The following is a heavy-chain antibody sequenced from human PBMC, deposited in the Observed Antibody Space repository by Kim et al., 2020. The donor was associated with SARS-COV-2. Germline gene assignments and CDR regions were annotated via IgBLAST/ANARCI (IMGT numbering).Heavy chain of an antibody. CDR3: ARVTFTTGNTYNRVFRGYSGYVAFDI. Sequence: SETLSLTCAVSGGSISSSNWWSWVRQPPGKGLEWIGEIYHSGSTNYNPSLKSRVTISVDKSKNQFSLKLSSVTAADTAVYYCARVTFTTGNTYNRVFRGYSGYVAFDIWGQGTMVTVSS. D-gene: IGHD5-12*01. CDR1: GGSISSSNW. J-gene: IGHJ3*02. V-gene: IGHV4-4*02. CDR2: IYHSGST.